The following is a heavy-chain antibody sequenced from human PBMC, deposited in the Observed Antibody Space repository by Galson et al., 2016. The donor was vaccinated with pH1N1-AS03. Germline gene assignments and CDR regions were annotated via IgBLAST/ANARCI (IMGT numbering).Heavy chain of an antibody. CDR2: IYTGGDT. V-gene: IGHV3-66*02. Sequence: SLRLSCAVSGLSVAKNYMSWVRQAPGKGLEWVSSIYTGGDTFYTDSVRGRFTISRDNSKNTLYLEMKSLRVEDTAVYYCVWTIAAANLPQSYGFDVWGQGTTVTVSS. CDR1: GLSVAKNY. J-gene: IGHJ3*01. D-gene: IGHD6-13*01. CDR3: VWTIAAANLPQSYGFDV.